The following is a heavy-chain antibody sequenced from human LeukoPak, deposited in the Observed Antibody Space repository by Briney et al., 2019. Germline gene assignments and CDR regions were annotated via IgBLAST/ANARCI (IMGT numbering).Heavy chain of an antibody. D-gene: IGHD3-9*01. Sequence: PSQTLSLTCTVSGGSISSGSYYWSWIRQPAGKGLEWIGRIYTSGGTNYNPSLKSRVTISVDTSKNQFSLKLSSVTAADTAVYYCAREYYDILTGYYYFDYWGQGTLVTVSS. J-gene: IGHJ4*02. CDR1: GGSISSGSYY. V-gene: IGHV4-61*02. CDR2: IYTSGGT. CDR3: AREYYDILTGYYYFDY.